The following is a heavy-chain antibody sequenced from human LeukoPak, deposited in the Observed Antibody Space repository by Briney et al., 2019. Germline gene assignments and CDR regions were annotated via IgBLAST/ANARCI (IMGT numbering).Heavy chain of an antibody. D-gene: IGHD6-19*01. Sequence: ASVKVSCKASGYTFTSYGISWVRQAPGQGLEWMGWISAYNGNTNYAQKLQGRVTMTTDTSTSTAYMELRSLRSDDTAVYYCARGGYSSGPPYYYYYYMDVWGKGTTVTVSS. CDR3: ARGGYSSGPPYYYYYYMDV. V-gene: IGHV1-18*01. J-gene: IGHJ6*03. CDR1: GYTFTSYG. CDR2: ISAYNGNT.